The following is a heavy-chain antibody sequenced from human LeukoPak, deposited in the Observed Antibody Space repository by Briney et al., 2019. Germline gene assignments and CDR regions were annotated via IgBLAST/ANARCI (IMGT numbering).Heavy chain of an antibody. J-gene: IGHJ1*01. CDR3: ARMPGIAVAGTRYFQH. V-gene: IGHV3-21*01. D-gene: IGHD6-19*01. Sequence: GGSLRLSCAASGFTFSSYSMNWVRQAPGKGLEWVSSISSSSSYIYYADSVRGRFTISRDNAKNSLYLQMNSLRAEDTAVYYCARMPGIAVAGTRYFQHWGQGTLVTVSS. CDR1: GFTFSSYS. CDR2: ISSSSSYI.